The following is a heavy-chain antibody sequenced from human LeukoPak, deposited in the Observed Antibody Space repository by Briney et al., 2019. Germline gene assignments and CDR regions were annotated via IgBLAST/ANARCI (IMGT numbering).Heavy chain of an antibody. CDR3: ARHDPPSSIGWSYYMDV. D-gene: IGHD6-19*01. CDR2: IYYSGST. CDR1: GGSISSSSYY. Sequence: SETLSLTCTVSGGSISSSSYYWGWIRQPPGKGLEWIGSIYYSGSTYYSPSLKSRVIISVDTSKNQVSLKLSSVTAADTAVYYCARHDPPSSIGWSYYMDVWGKGTTVTVSS. J-gene: IGHJ6*03. V-gene: IGHV4-39*01.